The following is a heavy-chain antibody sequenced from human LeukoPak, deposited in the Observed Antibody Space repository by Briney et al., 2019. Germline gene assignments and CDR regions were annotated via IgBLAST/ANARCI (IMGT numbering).Heavy chain of an antibody. J-gene: IGHJ3*02. CDR1: GFTFSSHE. V-gene: IGHV3-48*03. CDR2: ISSSDSIT. CDR3: AKDKRGVAAFDI. D-gene: IGHD2-15*01. Sequence: PGGSLRLSCVASGFTFSSHEMNWVRQAPGKGLEWVSYISSSDSITYYADSVKGRFIISRDNSKNTLYLQMNSLRAEDTAVYYCAKDKRGVAAFDIWGQGTMVTVSS.